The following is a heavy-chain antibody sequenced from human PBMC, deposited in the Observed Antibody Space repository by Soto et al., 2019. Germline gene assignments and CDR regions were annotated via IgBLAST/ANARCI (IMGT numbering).Heavy chain of an antibody. CDR2: ISRDGGTK. D-gene: IGHD2-8*02. J-gene: IGHJ4*02. CDR3: TGEVASGY. CDR1: GFTVSTYG. Sequence: QVQLVESGGGVVQPGRSLRLSCAVSGFTVSTYGMHWVRQAPGKGLEWVAVISRDGGTKYYADSVKGRFTISRDNSRNTLFLEMNRLGSDDMAVYYCTGEVASGYWGQGTLVTVSS. V-gene: IGHV3-30*03.